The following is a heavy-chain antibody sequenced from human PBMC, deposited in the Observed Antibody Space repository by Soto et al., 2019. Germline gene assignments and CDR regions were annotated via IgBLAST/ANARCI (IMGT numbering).Heavy chain of an antibody. J-gene: IGHJ4*02. CDR2: IKEDGSEK. CDR1: GFTFSTYW. D-gene: IGHD6-6*01. CDR3: ARGGYQLF. Sequence: GGSLRLSCAASGFTFSTYWMTWVRQAPGKGLEWVANIKEDGSEKNYVDSVKGRFTVSRDNAENSLHLQMNSLTAEDTAVYYCARGGYQLFWGQGTLVTVSS. V-gene: IGHV3-7*01.